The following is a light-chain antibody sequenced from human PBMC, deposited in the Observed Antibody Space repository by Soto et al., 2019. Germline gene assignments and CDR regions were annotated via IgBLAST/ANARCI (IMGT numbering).Light chain of an antibody. CDR1: QSISSW. CDR3: QEYNSHSRYT. CDR2: TAS. V-gene: IGKV1-5*03. J-gene: IGKJ2*01. Sequence: DIQMTQSPSTLSASVGDRVTITCRASQSISSWLAWYQQKPGKATKLLIYTASSLESGVPSRFSGSGSGTEFTLTISSLQPDDFATYYCQEYNSHSRYTFGQGTKLEIK.